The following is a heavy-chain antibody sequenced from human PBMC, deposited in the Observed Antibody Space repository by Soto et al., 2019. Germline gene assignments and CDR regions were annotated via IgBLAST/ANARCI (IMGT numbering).Heavy chain of an antibody. D-gene: IGHD7-27*01. J-gene: IGHJ6*02. CDR1: GFMSSSYA. V-gene: IGHV3-23*01. CDR2: ISDSGAST. Sequence: XGSLRLSFAASGFMSSSYAMSWVRQAPGKGLEWVSGISDSGASTYYADSVKGRFTISRDNSKSTLYLQMNSLRAGDSAVYYCAKWGNDWGYYYYGMDVWGQGTTVTVSS. CDR3: AKWGNDWGYYYYGMDV.